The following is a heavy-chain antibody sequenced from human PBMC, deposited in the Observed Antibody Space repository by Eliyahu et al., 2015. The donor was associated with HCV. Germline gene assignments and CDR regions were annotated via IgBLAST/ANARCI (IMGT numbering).Heavy chain of an antibody. CDR2: IVVGSGNT. D-gene: IGHD3-3*01. CDR1: GFTFTSSA. J-gene: IGHJ6*01. V-gene: IGHV1-58*02. Sequence: QMQLVQSGPEVKKPGTSVKVSCKASGFTFTSSAMQWVRQARGQRLEWIGWIVVGSGNTNYAQKFQERVTITRDMSTSTAYMELSSLRSEDTAVYYCAADLLTIFGALSMDVWGQGTTVTVSS. CDR3: AADLLTIFGALSMDV.